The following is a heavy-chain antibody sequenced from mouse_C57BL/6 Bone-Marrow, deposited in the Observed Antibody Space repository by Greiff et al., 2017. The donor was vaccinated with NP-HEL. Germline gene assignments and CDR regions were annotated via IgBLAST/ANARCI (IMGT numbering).Heavy chain of an antibody. CDR1: GFTFSDYY. J-gene: IGHJ3*01. Sequence: VESEGGLVQPGSSMKLSCTASGFTFSDYYMAWVRQVPEKGLEWVANINYDGSSTYYLDSLKSRFIISRDNAKNILYLQMSSLKSEDTATYYCARVDSSGYVTYWGQGTLVTVSA. V-gene: IGHV5-16*01. D-gene: IGHD3-2*02. CDR2: INYDGSST. CDR3: ARVDSSGYVTY.